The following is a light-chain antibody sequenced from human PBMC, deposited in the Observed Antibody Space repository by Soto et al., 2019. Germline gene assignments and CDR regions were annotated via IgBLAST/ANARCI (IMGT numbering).Light chain of an antibody. CDR1: QTINNY. CDR3: QKSDSTPWT. J-gene: IGKJ1*01. V-gene: IGKV1-39*01. Sequence: DIKMTQSPSSLSASVGASVTITCRTSQTINNYLNWYQQKPGKAPKIIVYSASNLQSGVPSRFSGSGSGTNFTLTISDLQPEDVTTYYCQKSDSTPWTLVQGTKVDIK. CDR2: SAS.